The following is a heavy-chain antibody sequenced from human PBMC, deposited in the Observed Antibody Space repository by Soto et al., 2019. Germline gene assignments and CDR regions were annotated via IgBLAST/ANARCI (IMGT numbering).Heavy chain of an antibody. CDR1: GGAIDSGGYS. D-gene: IGHD4-17*01. J-gene: IGHJ5*02. V-gene: IGHV4-30-2*01. CDR2: VYHVGST. CDR3: ARDFGDFGGGYWFDP. Sequence: SETLSLTCDVSGGAIDSGGYSWSWIRQPPGKGLEWIGYVYHVGSTHYNPSLKSRVSISLDRSKNQISLRLTSVTPADTAVYYCARDFGDFGGGYWFDPWGQGTLVTVSS.